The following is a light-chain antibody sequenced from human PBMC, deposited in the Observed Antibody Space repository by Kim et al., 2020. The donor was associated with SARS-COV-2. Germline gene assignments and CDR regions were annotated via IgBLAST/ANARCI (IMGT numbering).Light chain of an antibody. V-gene: IGKV3-20*01. Sequence: ETVLTQSPGTLSLSPGERAALSCRASQTVYNNYLAWYQHKPGQAPRLLIYGASSRATGIPDRFSGSGSATDFTLTISRLEPEDSAGYYCQQYGSSPPAFGQGTKVDIK. CDR1: QTVYNNY. J-gene: IGKJ1*01. CDR2: GAS. CDR3: QQYGSSPPA.